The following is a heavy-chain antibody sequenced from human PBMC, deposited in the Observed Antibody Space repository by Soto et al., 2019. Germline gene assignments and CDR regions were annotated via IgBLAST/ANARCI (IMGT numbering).Heavy chain of an antibody. D-gene: IGHD1-1*01. CDR1: GYTFTGYY. CDR2: INPNSGGT. CDR3: ARVRRADPGTTVASPEEDAFDI. Sequence: ASVKVSCKASGYTFTGYYMHWVRQAPGQGLEWMGWINPNSGGTNYAQKFQGWVTMTRDTSISTAYMELSRLRSDDTAVYYCARVRRADPGTTVASPEEDAFDIWGQGTMVTVSS. J-gene: IGHJ3*02. V-gene: IGHV1-2*04.